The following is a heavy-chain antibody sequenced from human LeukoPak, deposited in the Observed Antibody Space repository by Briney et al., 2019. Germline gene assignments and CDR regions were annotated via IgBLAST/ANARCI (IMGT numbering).Heavy chain of an antibody. CDR2: IYSGGST. CDR1: GFTVSSNY. V-gene: IGHV3-53*01. CDR3: ARVSRVRSSSWYIDY. J-gene: IGHJ4*02. D-gene: IGHD6-13*01. Sequence: GGSLRLSCAASGFTVSSNYMSWVRQAPGKGLEWVSVIYSGGSTYYADSVKGRFTISRDNSKNTLYLQMNSLRAEDTAVYYCARVSRVRSSSWYIDYWGQGTLVTVSS.